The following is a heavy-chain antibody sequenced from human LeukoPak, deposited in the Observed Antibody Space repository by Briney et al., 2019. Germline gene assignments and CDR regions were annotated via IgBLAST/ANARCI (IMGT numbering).Heavy chain of an antibody. CDR1: GYSFSSYW. CDR2: IHPGNSET. V-gene: IGHV5-51*01. CDR3: ARRLSSIATSAANDY. D-gene: IGHD2-15*01. J-gene: IGHJ4*02. Sequence: GESLKISCKGSGYSFSSYWIAWVRQMPGKGLEWMGIIHPGNSETTYNPSFRGHVTMSADKSVTTAYLQWSSLEASDTAMYYCARRLSSIATSAANDYWGQGALVTVSS.